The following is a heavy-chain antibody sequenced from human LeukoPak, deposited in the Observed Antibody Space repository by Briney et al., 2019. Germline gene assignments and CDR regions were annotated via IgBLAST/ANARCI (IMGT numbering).Heavy chain of an antibody. CDR1: GFTFSSYG. V-gene: IGHV3-30*02. CDR3: AKAIAGITGIFDN. Sequence: GGSLRLSCAASGFTFSSYGMHWVRQAPGKGLEWVAFIRYDGSNKYYADSVKGRFTISRDNSKNMSYLHINNLRAEDTAVFYCAKAIAGITGIFDNWXXXXXXTVSX. D-gene: IGHD1-20*01. J-gene: IGHJ4*01. CDR2: IRYDGSNK.